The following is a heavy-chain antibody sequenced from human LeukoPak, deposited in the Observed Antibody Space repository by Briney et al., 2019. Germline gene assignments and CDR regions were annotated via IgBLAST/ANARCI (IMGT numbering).Heavy chain of an antibody. CDR1: GFTFSSYW. Sequence: GGSLRLSCAASGFTFSSYWMHWVRQAPGKGLVWVSRINSDGSSTSYADSVKGRFTISRDNAKNTLYLQMNSLRVDDTAVYYCAKAASSSWPSYYYGMDVWGQGTTVTVSS. CDR2: INSDGSST. J-gene: IGHJ6*02. CDR3: AKAASSSWPSYYYGMDV. V-gene: IGHV3-74*01. D-gene: IGHD6-13*01.